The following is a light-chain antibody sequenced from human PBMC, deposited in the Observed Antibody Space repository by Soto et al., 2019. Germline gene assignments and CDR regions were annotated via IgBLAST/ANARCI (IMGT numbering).Light chain of an antibody. J-gene: IGLJ1*01. CDR2: EVS. CDR3: CSYAGSGTYV. CDR1: SSDVGTYNL. V-gene: IGLV2-23*02. Sequence: QSARTQPASVSGSPVQAITISCTGTSSDVGTYNLVSWYQQHPGKAPKLMIYEVSKWPSGVSNRFSGSKSGNTASLTLSGLQAEDEADYYCCSYAGSGTYVFGTGTKVTVL.